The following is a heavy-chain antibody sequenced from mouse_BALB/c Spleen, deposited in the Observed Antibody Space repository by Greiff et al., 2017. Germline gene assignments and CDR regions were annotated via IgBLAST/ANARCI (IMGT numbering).Heavy chain of an antibody. D-gene: IGHD1-1*01. CDR3: ARDQDYGLFDY. CDR1: GFTFSSYG. J-gene: IGHJ2*01. CDR2: INSNGGST. Sequence: DVKLVESGGGLVQPGGSLKLSCAASGFTFSSYGMSWVRQTPDKRLELVATINSNGGSTYYPDSVKGRFTISRDNAKNTLYLQMSSLKSEDTAMYYCARDQDYGLFDYWGQGTTLTVSS. V-gene: IGHV5-6-3*01.